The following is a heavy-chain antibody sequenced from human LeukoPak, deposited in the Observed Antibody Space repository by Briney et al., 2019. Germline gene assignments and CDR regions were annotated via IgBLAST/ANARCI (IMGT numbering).Heavy chain of an antibody. CDR1: GYRFTNHW. D-gene: IGHD4-17*01. CDR3: ARRQFGDYNDWFDS. V-gene: IGHV5-51*01. Sequence: GESLKISCKTSGYRFTNHWIAWVRQMPGEGLEWMGIIYPGDSDTRYRPSFEGQVTISVDKSIDTTYLQWRSLKASDTGMYYCARRQFGDYNDWFDSWGQGTPVTVSS. J-gene: IGHJ5*01. CDR2: IYPGDSDT.